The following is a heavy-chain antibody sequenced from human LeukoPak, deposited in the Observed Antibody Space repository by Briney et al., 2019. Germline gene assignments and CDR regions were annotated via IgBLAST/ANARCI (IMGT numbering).Heavy chain of an antibody. CDR3: ARGKPTSIAAAGTYYGMDV. J-gene: IGHJ6*02. CDR2: FYYSGST. D-gene: IGHD6-13*01. Sequence: SETLSLTCTVSGGSISSSSYYWGWVRQPPGKWLEWIGSFYYSGSTYYNPSLKSRVTISVDTSKNQFSLKLSSVTAADTAVYYCARGKPTSIAAAGTYYGMDVWGQGTTVTVSS. CDR1: GGSISSSSYY. V-gene: IGHV4-39*07.